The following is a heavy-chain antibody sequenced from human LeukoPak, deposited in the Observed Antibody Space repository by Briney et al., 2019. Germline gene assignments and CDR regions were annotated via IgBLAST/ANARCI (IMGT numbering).Heavy chain of an antibody. Sequence: SETLSLTCTVSGGSISSSSYYWGWIRQPPGKGLEWIGSIYYSGSPYYNPSLKSRVTISVDTSKKQFSLMLSSVTAAETAVYYCARHVGFITMVRGVINNNWFDPWGQGTLVTVSS. CDR1: GGSISSSSYY. J-gene: IGHJ5*02. CDR3: ARHVGFITMVRGVINNNWFDP. V-gene: IGHV4-39*01. D-gene: IGHD3-10*01. CDR2: IYYSGSP.